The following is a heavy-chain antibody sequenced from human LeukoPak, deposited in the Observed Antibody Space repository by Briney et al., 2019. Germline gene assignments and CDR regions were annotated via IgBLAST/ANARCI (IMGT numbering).Heavy chain of an antibody. CDR2: IYYSGST. Sequence: SETLSLTCAVYGGSFSGYYWSWIRQPPGKGLEWIGYIYYSGSTNYNPSLKSRVTISVDTSKNQFSLKLSSVTAADTAVYYCARGHSGYDFYYYYYMDVWGKGTTVTISS. J-gene: IGHJ6*03. D-gene: IGHD5-12*01. V-gene: IGHV4-59*01. CDR3: ARGHSGYDFYYYYYMDV. CDR1: GGSFSGYY.